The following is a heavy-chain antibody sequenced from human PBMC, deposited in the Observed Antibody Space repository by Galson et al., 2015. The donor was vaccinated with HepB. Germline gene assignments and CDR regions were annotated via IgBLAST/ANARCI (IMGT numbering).Heavy chain of an antibody. Sequence: SVKVSCKASGYTFTSYAMRWVRRAPGQRLEWMGWINAGNGNTKYSQKFQGRVTITRDTSASTAYMELSSLRSEDTAVYYCARAPYYYGSGRRNNWFDPWGQGTLVTVSS. D-gene: IGHD3-10*01. V-gene: IGHV1-3*01. CDR2: INAGNGNT. CDR1: GYTFTSYA. CDR3: ARAPYYYGSGRRNNWFDP. J-gene: IGHJ5*02.